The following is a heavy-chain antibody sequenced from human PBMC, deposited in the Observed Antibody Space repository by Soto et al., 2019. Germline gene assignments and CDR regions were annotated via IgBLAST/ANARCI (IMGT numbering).Heavy chain of an antibody. CDR2: XXPXXGXT. Sequence: GASVKVSCKVSGYTLTELSMHWVRQAPGKGLEWXGGXXPXXGXTXXXQXXXGRVTMTEDTSTDTAYMELSSLRSEDTAVYYCAIRITIFGVVITYFGYWGQGTLATVSS. CDR1: GYTLTELS. J-gene: IGHJ4*02. CDR3: AIRITIFGVVITYFGY. V-gene: IGHV1-24*01. D-gene: IGHD3-3*01.